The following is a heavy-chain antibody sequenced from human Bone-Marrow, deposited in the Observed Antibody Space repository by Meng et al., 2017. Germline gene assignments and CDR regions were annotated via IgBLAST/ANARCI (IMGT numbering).Heavy chain of an antibody. V-gene: IGHV3-23*01. D-gene: IGHD1-26*01. J-gene: IGHJ4*02. Sequence: GESLKISCAASGFTFSSYAMSWVRQAPGKGLEWVSAISGSGGSTYYAASVKGRFTISRDNSKNTLYLQMNSLRAEDTAVYYCAKGPHKNVWWATFDYWGQGKRVTGYS. CDR1: GFTFSSYA. CDR2: ISGSGGST. CDR3: AKGPHKNVWWATFDY.